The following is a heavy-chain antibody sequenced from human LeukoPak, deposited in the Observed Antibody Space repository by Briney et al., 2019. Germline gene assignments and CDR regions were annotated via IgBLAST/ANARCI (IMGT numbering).Heavy chain of an antibody. V-gene: IGHV4-61*02. CDR3: ARDVRGGYCSGGSCYSNYYYMDV. CDR2: IYTSGST. D-gene: IGHD2-15*01. CDR1: GGSISSGSYY. Sequence: SETLSLTCTVSGGSISSGSYYWSWIRQPAGRGLEWIGRIYTSGSTNYNPSLKSRVTISVDTSKNQFSLKLSSVTAADTAVYYCARDVRGGYCSGGSCYSNYYYMDVWGKGTTVTISS. J-gene: IGHJ6*03.